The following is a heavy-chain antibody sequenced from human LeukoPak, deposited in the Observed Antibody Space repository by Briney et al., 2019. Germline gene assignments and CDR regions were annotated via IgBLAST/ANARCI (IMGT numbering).Heavy chain of an antibody. CDR1: GGTFSSYA. Sequence: ASVKVSCKASGGTFSSYAISWVRQAPGQGLEWMGGIIPIFGTANYAQKFQGRVTITADESTSTAYMGLSSLRSEDTAVYYCAGEAAGTFVYYFDYWGQGTLVTVSS. CDR2: IIPIFGTA. D-gene: IGHD6-19*01. J-gene: IGHJ4*02. V-gene: IGHV1-69*13. CDR3: AGEAAGTFVYYFDY.